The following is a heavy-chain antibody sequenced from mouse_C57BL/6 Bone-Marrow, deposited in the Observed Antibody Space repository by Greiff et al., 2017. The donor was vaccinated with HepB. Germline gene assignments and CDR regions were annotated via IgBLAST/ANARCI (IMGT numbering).Heavy chain of an antibody. J-gene: IGHJ3*01. CDR2: IRSKSNNYAT. CDR1: GFSFNTYA. Sequence: GGGLVPPKGSLKLSCAASGFSFNTYAMNWVRQAPGKGLEWVARIRSKSNNYATYYADSVKDRFTISRDDSESMLYLQMNNLKTEDTAMYYCVIHGFAYWGQGTLVTVSA. V-gene: IGHV10-1*01. CDR3: VIHGFAY.